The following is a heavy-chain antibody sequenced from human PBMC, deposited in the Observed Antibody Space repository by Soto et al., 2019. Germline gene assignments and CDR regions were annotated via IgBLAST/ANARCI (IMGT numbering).Heavy chain of an antibody. V-gene: IGHV4-39*01. CDR3: ARLPYWYDAFKAFDI. CDR1: GGSISSSSYY. D-gene: IGHD3-22*01. Sequence: QLQLQESGPGLVKPSETPSLTCTVSGGSISSSSYYWGWIRQPPGKGLEWIGSIYYSGSTYYNPSLKSRVTISVDTSKNQFSLKLSSVTAADTAVYYCARLPYWYDAFKAFDIWGQGTMVTVSS. CDR2: IYYSGST. J-gene: IGHJ3*02.